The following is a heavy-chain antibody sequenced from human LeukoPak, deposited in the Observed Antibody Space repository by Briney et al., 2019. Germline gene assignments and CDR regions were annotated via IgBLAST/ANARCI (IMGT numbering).Heavy chain of an antibody. CDR3: ARLGSGWLNY. CDR2: IYHSGST. CDR1: GDSISSSNW. J-gene: IGHJ4*02. D-gene: IGHD6-19*01. V-gene: IGHV4-4*02. Sequence: SGTLSLTCAVSGDSISSSNWWGWVRQSPGKGLEWIGEIYHSGSTYYNPSLKSRVTIAVDKPKNQFSLKLSSVTAADTAVYYCARLGSGWLNYWGQGTLVTVSS.